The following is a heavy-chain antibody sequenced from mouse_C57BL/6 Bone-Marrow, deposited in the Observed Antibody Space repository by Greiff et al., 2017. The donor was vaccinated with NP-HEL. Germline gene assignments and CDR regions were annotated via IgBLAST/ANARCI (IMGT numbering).Heavy chain of an antibody. Sequence: EVKVVESGAELAKPGASVKLSCTASGFNIKDYYMRWVKQRTEQGLEWIGRIDPEDGETKYAPKFQGKATITADTSSNTAYLQLSSLTSEDTAVYYCARWMRALYFDYWGQGTTLTVSS. J-gene: IGHJ2*01. V-gene: IGHV14-2*01. CDR3: ARWMRALYFDY. CDR2: IDPEDGET. CDR1: GFNIKDYY. D-gene: IGHD3-3*01.